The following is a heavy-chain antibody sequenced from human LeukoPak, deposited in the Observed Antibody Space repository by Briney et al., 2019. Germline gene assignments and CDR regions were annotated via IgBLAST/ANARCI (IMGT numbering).Heavy chain of an antibody. CDR2: IYYSGST. J-gene: IGHJ4*02. D-gene: IGHD2-21*02. CDR3: AREAVAYCGGDCYEPLDY. CDR1: GGSISSYY. V-gene: IGHV4-59*12. Sequence: SETLSLTCTVSGGSISSYYWSWIRQPPGKGLEWIGYIYYSGSTNYNPSLKSRVTISVDTSKNQFSLKLSSVTAADTAVYYCAREAVAYCGGDCYEPLDYWGQGTLVTVSS.